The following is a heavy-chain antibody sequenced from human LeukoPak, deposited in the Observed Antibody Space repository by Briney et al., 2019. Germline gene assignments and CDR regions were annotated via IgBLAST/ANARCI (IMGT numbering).Heavy chain of an antibody. CDR3: ARALPHRRLMDTTMEQHWFDP. V-gene: IGHV1-46*01. D-gene: IGHD5-18*01. Sequence: ASVKVSCKASGYTFSGYYMHWVRQAPGQGLEWMGLINPSGGSTRYAQKFQGRVTMTRDMSTSTVYMELSSLRSEDTAVYYCARALPHRRLMDTTMEQHWFDPWGQGTLVTVSS. CDR1: GYTFSGYY. CDR2: INPSGGST. J-gene: IGHJ5*02.